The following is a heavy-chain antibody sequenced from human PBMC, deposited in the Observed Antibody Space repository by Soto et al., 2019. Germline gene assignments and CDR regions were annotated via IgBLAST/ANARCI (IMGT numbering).Heavy chain of an antibody. Sequence: QVQLVQSGAEVKKPGSSVKVSCKASGGTFSSYTISWVRQAPGQGLEWMGRIIPILGIANYAQKFQGRVTITADKSTSTAYRELSSLRSEDTAVYYCASLMSSGDYYGMDVWGQGTTVTVSS. CDR1: GGTFSSYT. J-gene: IGHJ6*02. CDR2: IIPILGIA. CDR3: ASLMSSGDYYGMDV. V-gene: IGHV1-69*02. D-gene: IGHD3-10*01.